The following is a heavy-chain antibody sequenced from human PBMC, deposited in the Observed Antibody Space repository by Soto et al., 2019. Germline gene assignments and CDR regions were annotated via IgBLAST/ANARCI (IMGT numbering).Heavy chain of an antibody. CDR2: VSHSETA. D-gene: IGHD6-19*01. CDR3: ARINWAQSSLDY. Sequence: QLQLQESGSRLVKPSETLSLTCAVSGGSIDSRAFSLSWIRQPPGKGLEWIGYVSHSETAYSIPSLNGPLILSVDSSQTQFSRILTSVTAADSAYYYCARINWAQSSLDYWGRGIQVNASA. V-gene: IGHV4-30-2*01. CDR1: GGSIDSRAFS. J-gene: IGHJ4*02.